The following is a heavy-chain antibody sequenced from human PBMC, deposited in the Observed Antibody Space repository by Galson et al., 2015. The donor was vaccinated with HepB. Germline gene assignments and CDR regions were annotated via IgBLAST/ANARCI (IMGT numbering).Heavy chain of an antibody. J-gene: IGHJ2*01. CDR2: IYSGGST. V-gene: IGHV3-53*01. CDR1: GFTVSSNY. D-gene: IGHD4-17*01. CDR3: ASVGGDYALWNGFDL. Sequence: SLRLSCAASGFTVSSNYMSWVRQAPGKGLEWVSVIYSGGSTYYADSVKGRFTISRDNSKNTLYLQMNSLRAEDTAVYYCASVGGDYALWNGFDLWGRGTLVTVSS.